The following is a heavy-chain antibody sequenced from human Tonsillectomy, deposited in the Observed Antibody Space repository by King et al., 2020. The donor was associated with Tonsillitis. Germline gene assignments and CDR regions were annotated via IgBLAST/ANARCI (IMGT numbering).Heavy chain of an antibody. CDR2: IFLTGGRL. CDR1: GFTFHNDV. J-gene: IGHJ6*02. V-gene: IGHV3-9*01. D-gene: IGHD4/OR15-4a*01. CDR3: VKDTQAGGAKI. Sequence: VQLVESGGDLVQPGRSLRLSCAASGFTFHNDVIHWVRQPPGKGLEWVSGIFLTGGRLYYADSVKGRFTISRDNAKNSLYLQMNSLRVEDTAMYYCVKDTQAGGAKIWGQGTTVTVSS.